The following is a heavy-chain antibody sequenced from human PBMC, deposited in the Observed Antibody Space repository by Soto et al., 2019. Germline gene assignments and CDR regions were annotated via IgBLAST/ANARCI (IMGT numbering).Heavy chain of an antibody. CDR3: ARSPCCSQYNWFDP. Sequence: ASVKVSCKASGYTFTSYAMHWVRQAPGQRLEWMGWINAGNGNTKDSQKFQGRVTITRDTSASTAYMELSSLRSEDTAVYYCARSPCCSQYNWFDPWGQGTLVTVSS. CDR2: INAGNGNT. CDR1: GYTFTSYA. V-gene: IGHV1-3*01. D-gene: IGHD3-10*02. J-gene: IGHJ5*02.